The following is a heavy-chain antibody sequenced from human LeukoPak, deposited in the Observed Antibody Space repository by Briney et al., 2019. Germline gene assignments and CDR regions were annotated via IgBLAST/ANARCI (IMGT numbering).Heavy chain of an antibody. CDR2: IYYSGST. Sequence: PSQTLSLTCTVSGGSISSGGYYWSWIRQHPGKGLEWIGYIYYSGSTYYNPSLKSRVTISVDTSKNQFPLKLSSVTAADTAVYYCARMYSSSWYGNNNWFDPWGQGTLVTVSS. J-gene: IGHJ5*02. CDR1: GGSISSGGYY. CDR3: ARMYSSSWYGNNNWFDP. V-gene: IGHV4-31*03. D-gene: IGHD6-13*01.